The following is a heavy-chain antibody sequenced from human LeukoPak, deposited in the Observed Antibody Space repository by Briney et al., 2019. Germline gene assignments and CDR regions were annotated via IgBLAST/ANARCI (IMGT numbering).Heavy chain of an antibody. CDR2: IYHSGNT. CDR1: GYSLSSGYY. D-gene: IGHD3-10*02. V-gene: IGHV4-38-2*02. CDR3: ARHVRGYPPRQFDY. Sequence: SETLSLTCTVSGYSLSSGYYWGWIRQPPGKGLEWIGTIYHSGNTYYNPSLKSRVTISVDTSKNQFSLKLSSVTAADTAVYYCARHVRGYPPRQFDYWGQGTLVTVSS. J-gene: IGHJ4*02.